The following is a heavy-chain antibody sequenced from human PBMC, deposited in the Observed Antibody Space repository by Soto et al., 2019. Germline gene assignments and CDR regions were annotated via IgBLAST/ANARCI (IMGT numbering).Heavy chain of an antibody. CDR2: IYSGGST. D-gene: IGHD2-2*01. J-gene: IGHJ4*02. V-gene: IGHV3-66*01. Sequence: GGSLRLSCAAAGFSVSTSHISWVRQAPGKGLEWVSVIYSGGSTYYADSVKGRFSISRDDSKNTLYLQMNSLRAEDTAVYYCARERLGSTSWYSPFDCWGQGTLVTVSS. CDR3: ARERLGSTSWYSPFDC. CDR1: GFSVSTSH.